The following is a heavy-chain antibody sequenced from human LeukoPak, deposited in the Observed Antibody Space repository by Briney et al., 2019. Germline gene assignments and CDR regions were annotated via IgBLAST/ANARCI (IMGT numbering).Heavy chain of an antibody. Sequence: SETLSLTSIVSGGSISSISSNNYHWGWIRQPPGKGLEWIGSIYYSGSTYYNPSLKSRVTISVDTSKNQFSLKLSSVTAADTAVYYCRSPRDGMDVWGQGTTVTVSS. CDR2: IYYSGST. CDR1: GGSISSISSNNYH. CDR3: RSPRDGMDV. J-gene: IGHJ6*02. V-gene: IGHV4-39*01.